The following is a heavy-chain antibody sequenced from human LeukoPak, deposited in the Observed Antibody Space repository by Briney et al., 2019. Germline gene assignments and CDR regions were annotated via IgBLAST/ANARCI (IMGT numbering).Heavy chain of an antibody. V-gene: IGHV4-34*01. Sequence: SETLSLTCAVYGGSFRGYYWSWIRQPPGKGLEWIGSIYYSGGTYYNPSLKSRVTVSVDTSKNQFSLKLSAVTAADTAVYYCARRSDSLGFDPWGQGTLVTVSS. CDR2: IYYSGGT. CDR1: GGSFRGYY. CDR3: ARRSDSLGFDP. J-gene: IGHJ5*02. D-gene: IGHD3-9*01.